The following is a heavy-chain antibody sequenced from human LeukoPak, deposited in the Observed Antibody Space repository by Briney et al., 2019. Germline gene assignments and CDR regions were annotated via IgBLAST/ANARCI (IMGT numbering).Heavy chain of an antibody. J-gene: IGHJ4*02. CDR3: ARSTGYGDYHLDY. Sequence: SVKVSCKASGGTFSSYAISWARQAPGQGLGWMGGIIPIFGTANYAQKFQGRVTITADESTSTAYMELSSLRSEDTAVYYCARSTGYGDYHLDYWGQGTLVTVSS. CDR1: GGTFSSYA. V-gene: IGHV1-69*13. CDR2: IIPIFGTA. D-gene: IGHD4-17*01.